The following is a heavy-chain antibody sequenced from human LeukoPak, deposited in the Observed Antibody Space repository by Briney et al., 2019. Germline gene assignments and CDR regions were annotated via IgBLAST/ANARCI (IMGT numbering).Heavy chain of an antibody. Sequence: ASVKVSCKASGGTFSSYAISWVRQAPGQGLEWMGGIIPIFGTANYAQKFQGRVTITTDESTSTAYMELSSLRSEDTAVYYCAREMLDNWNHNWFDPWGQGTLVTVSS. D-gene: IGHD1-1*01. V-gene: IGHV1-69*05. CDR3: AREMLDNWNHNWFDP. CDR2: IIPIFGTA. CDR1: GGTFSSYA. J-gene: IGHJ5*02.